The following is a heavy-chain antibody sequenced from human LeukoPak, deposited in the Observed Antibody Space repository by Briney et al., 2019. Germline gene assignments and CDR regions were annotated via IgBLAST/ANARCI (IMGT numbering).Heavy chain of an antibody. Sequence: PSETLSLTCAVYGGSFSGYYWSWIRQPPGKGLEWIGEINHSGSTNYNPSLKSRVTISVDTSKNQFSLKLSSVTAADTAVYYCARAYSSGWGPVDYWGQGALVTVSS. V-gene: IGHV4-34*01. CDR3: ARAYSSGWGPVDY. CDR1: GGSFSGYY. CDR2: INHSGST. D-gene: IGHD6-19*01. J-gene: IGHJ4*02.